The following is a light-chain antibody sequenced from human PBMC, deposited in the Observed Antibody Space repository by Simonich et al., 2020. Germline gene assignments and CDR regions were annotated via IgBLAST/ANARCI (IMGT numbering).Light chain of an antibody. CDR1: SSDVGGYNY. CDR2: DVS. J-gene: IGLJ3*02. V-gene: IGLV2-14*03. CDR3: SSYAGSYSWV. Sequence: QSALTQPASVSGSPGQSITISCTGTSSDVGGYNYVSWYQQHPGKAPKLMIYDVSNRPSGVSNLFSGSKAGNTASLTISGLQAEDEADYYCSSYAGSYSWVFGGGTKLTVL.